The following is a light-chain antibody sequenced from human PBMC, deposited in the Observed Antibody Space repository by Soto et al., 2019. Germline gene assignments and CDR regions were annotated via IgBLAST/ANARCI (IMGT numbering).Light chain of an antibody. CDR2: DVS. J-gene: IGLJ1*01. CDR1: SSDVGGYNY. V-gene: IGLV2-14*01. Sequence: ALTQPASVSGSPGQSITISCTGTSSDVGGYNYVSWYQQHPGKAPKLMIYDVSNRPSGVSNRFSGSKSGNTASLTISGLQAEDEADYYCSSYTSSSTRVFGTGTKLTVL. CDR3: SSYTSSSTRV.